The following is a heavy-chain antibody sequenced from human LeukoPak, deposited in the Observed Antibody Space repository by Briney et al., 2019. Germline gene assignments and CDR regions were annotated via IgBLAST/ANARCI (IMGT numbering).Heavy chain of an antibody. CDR3: ARAGVGSLRAFDH. D-gene: IGHD1-26*01. V-gene: IGHV3-53*01. J-gene: IGHJ4*02. Sequence: GGSLRLSCAASGFTVGSHYMSWVRQAPGKGLEWVSVIYRGGSAYYADSVKGRFTISRDNSRDNLHLQMNSLRADDTAVYYCARAGVGSLRAFDHWGQGTLVTVSS. CDR1: GFTVGSHY. CDR2: IYRGGSA.